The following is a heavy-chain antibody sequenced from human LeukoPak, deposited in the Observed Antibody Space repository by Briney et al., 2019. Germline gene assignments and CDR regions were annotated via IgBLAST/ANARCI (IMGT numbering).Heavy chain of an antibody. V-gene: IGHV4-59*01. Sequence: PSETLSLTCAVYGGSFSGYYWSWIRQPPGKGLEWIGYIYYSGSTNYNPSLKSRVTISVDTSKNQFSLKLSSVTAADTAVYYCARGPHGNYWGQGTLVTVSS. CDR3: ARGPHGNY. CDR2: IYYSGST. CDR1: GGSFSGYY. J-gene: IGHJ4*02.